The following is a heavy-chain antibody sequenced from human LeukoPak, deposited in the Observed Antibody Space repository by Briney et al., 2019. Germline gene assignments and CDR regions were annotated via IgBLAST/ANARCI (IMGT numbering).Heavy chain of an antibody. J-gene: IGHJ4*02. Sequence: GGSLRLSCAASGFTFSSYAMSWVRQAPGKGLEWVSAISGSGGSTYYADSVQGRFTISRDNSKNTLYLQINSLGADDTAVYFCARGGGDYCFDYWGQGALVTVSS. CDR1: GFTFSSYA. CDR3: ARGGGDYCFDY. V-gene: IGHV3-23*01. D-gene: IGHD2-21*02. CDR2: ISGSGGST.